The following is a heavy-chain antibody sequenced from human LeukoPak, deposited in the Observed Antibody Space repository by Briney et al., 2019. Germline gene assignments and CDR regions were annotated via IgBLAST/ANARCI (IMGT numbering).Heavy chain of an antibody. D-gene: IGHD1-26*01. CDR2: IYYSGST. CDR3: ARDRYQWVLRSGDAFDI. CDR1: GGSISSYY. J-gene: IGHJ3*02. V-gene: IGHV4-59*01. Sequence: NPSETLSLTCTVSGGSISSYYWSRIRQPPGKGLEWIGYIYYSGSTNYNPSLKSRVTISVDTSKNQFSLKLSSVTAADTAVYYCARDRYQWVLRSGDAFDIWGQGTMVTVSS.